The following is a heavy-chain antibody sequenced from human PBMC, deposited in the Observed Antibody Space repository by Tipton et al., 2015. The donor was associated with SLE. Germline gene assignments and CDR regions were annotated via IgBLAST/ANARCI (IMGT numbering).Heavy chain of an antibody. CDR3: ARIPDWFDP. Sequence: TLSLTCTVSGGSISSNYWSWIRQPPGKGLEWIGYIYYSGSINYNPSLMSLVTISVDTSKNQFSLKLSSVTAADTAVYYCARIPDWFDPWGQGTLVTGSS. CDR1: GGSISSNY. J-gene: IGHJ5*02. V-gene: IGHV4-59*08. CDR2: IYYSGSI.